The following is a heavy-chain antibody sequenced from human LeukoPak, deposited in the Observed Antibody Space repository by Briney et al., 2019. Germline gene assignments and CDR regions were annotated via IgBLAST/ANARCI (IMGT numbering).Heavy chain of an antibody. V-gene: IGHV3-23*01. CDR3: ARDSGIWDIVATPDDY. CDR2: ISGSGGST. J-gene: IGHJ4*02. Sequence: PGGSLRLSCAASGFTFSSYAMSWVRQAPGKGLEWVSAISGSGGSTYYADSVKGRFTISRDNSKSTLYLQMNSLRAEDTAVYYCARDSGIWDIVATPDDYWGQGTLVTVSS. CDR1: GFTFSSYA. D-gene: IGHD5-12*01.